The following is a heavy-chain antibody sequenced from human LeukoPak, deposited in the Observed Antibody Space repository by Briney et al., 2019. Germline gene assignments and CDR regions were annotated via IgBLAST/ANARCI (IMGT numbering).Heavy chain of an antibody. Sequence: GGSLRLSCAASGFTFSSYAMSWVRQAPGKGLEWVSAISGSGGSTYYADSVKGRFTISRDNSESTLYLQMDSLRGDDAAVYYCAKAVGRISWSFDYWGQGALVTVSS. CDR1: GFTFSSYA. J-gene: IGHJ4*02. D-gene: IGHD6-13*01. CDR3: AKAVGRISWSFDY. CDR2: ISGSGGST. V-gene: IGHV3-23*01.